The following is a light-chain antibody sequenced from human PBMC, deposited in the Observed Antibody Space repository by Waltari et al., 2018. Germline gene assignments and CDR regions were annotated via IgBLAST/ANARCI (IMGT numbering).Light chain of an antibody. CDR2: RDH. V-gene: IGLV10-54*01. Sequence: QAGLTQPPSVSKGLRQTATLTCTGNSNNVRDQGAAWLQQYQGLPPTLLSYRDHNRPSGISERFSASRSGNTASLTITGLQPEDEADYYCSAWDSSLSVWVFGGGTRLTVL. J-gene: IGLJ3*02. CDR3: SAWDSSLSVWV. CDR1: SNNVRDQG.